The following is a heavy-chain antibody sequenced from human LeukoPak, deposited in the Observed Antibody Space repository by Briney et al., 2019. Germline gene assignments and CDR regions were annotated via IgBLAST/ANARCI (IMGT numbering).Heavy chain of an antibody. CDR2: INKDGSEE. CDR1: GFTFSDFY. Sequence: GGSLRLPCAASGFTFSDFYMSWVRQAPGKGLEWVANINKDGSEEKYVDSVKGRFTISRDNAKNSLYLQMSSLRADDTAVYYCARWPHCQDFWGRGTRVTVSS. V-gene: IGHV3-7*03. J-gene: IGHJ4*02. CDR3: ARWPHCQDF.